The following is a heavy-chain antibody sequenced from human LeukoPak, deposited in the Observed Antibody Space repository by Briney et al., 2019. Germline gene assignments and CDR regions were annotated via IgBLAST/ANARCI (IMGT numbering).Heavy chain of an antibody. CDR3: GRGERTGDY. D-gene: IGHD3/OR15-3a*01. V-gene: IGHV3-7*01. CDR1: GFTFTNYW. J-gene: IGHJ4*02. CDR2: IRDDGGEQ. Sequence: PGGSLRLSCAASGFTFTNYWMSWVRQAPGKGLDWVANIRDDGGEQYYVDSVKGRFTISRDNAKNSLYLQMNGLRAEDTAVYYCGRGERTGDYWGQGTLVTVSS.